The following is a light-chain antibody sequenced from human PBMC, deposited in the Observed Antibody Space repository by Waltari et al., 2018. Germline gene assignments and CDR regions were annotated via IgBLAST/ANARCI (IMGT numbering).Light chain of an antibody. Sequence: QAALAQPPSVSGSLGQSVTISCTGTNNDIGAYNDVSWYQQYPGTAPRLLIYYVRKRPSGVSSRFSASKSDNTASLTISGLQAEDEADYYCYSYRSGNIDVFGSGTKLTVL. V-gene: IGLV2-11*01. J-gene: IGLJ6*01. CDR3: YSYRSGNIDV. CDR2: YVR. CDR1: NNDIGAYND.